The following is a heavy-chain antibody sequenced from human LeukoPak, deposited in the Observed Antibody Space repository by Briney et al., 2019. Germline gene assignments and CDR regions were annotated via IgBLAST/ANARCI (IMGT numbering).Heavy chain of an antibody. CDR3: AFSNAFKV. J-gene: IGHJ4*02. D-gene: IGHD2-8*01. V-gene: IGHV3-7*01. Sequence: GGSLRLSCAASGISFSGNWMGWVRQAPGEGLEWVASIKYDGSAKYNADSVKGRFTISRDNARNSLYLEMNSLTAEDTAVYYCAFSNAFKVWGQGTLVTVSS. CDR1: GISFSGNW. CDR2: IKYDGSAK.